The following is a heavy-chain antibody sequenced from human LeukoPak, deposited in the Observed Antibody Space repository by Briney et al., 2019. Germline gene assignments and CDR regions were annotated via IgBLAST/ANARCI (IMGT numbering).Heavy chain of an antibody. D-gene: IGHD3-10*01. J-gene: IGHJ6*02. CDR3: ARDNRYYYGSGSYYYYYYGMDV. V-gene: IGHV4-59*01. CDR2: IYYSGST. CDR1: GGSISSYY. Sequence: SETLSLTCTVSGGSISSYYWSWIRQPPGKGLEWIGYIYYSGSTNYNPSLKSRVTISVDTSKNQFSLKLSSVTAADTAVYYCARDNRYYYGSGSYYYYYYGMDVWGQGTTVTVPS.